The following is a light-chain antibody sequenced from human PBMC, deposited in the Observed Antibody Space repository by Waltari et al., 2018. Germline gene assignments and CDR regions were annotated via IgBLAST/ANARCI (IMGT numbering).Light chain of an antibody. Sequence: DIQMTQSPSSPSASVGDRVTITCRASQSISSYLNWYQQKPGKAPKLLIYAASSLQSGVPSRFSGSGSGTDFTLTISSLQPEDCATYYCQQSYSTPWTFGQGTKVEIK. CDR1: QSISSY. J-gene: IGKJ1*01. CDR3: QQSYSTPWT. V-gene: IGKV1-39*01. CDR2: AAS.